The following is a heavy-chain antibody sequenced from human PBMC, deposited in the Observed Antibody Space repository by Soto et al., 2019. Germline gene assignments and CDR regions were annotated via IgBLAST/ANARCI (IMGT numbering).Heavy chain of an antibody. V-gene: IGHV1-69*13. Sequence: GASVKVSCKASGGTFSSYAISWVRQAPGQGLEWMGGIIPIFGTANYAQKFQGRVTITADESTSTAYMELSSLRSEDTAVYYCARDGVVTGYYYYGMDVWGQGTTVTVSS. CDR2: IIPIFGTA. CDR1: GGTFSSYA. D-gene: IGHD3-3*01. J-gene: IGHJ6*02. CDR3: ARDGVVTGYYYYGMDV.